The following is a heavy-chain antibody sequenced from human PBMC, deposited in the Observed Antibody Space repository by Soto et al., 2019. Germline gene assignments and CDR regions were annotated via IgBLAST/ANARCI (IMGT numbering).Heavy chain of an antibody. Sequence: SQTLSLTCAISGDSVSSNSAAWNWIRQSPSRGLEWLGRTYYRSKWYNDYAVSVKSRITINPDTSKNQFSLQLNSVTPEDTAVYYCARDGLGAILVEVAATDGMDVLGQRATVTVSS. V-gene: IGHV6-1*01. CDR2: TYYRSKWYN. CDR3: ARDGLGAILVEVAATDGMDV. CDR1: GDSVSSNSAA. J-gene: IGHJ6*02. D-gene: IGHD2-15*01.